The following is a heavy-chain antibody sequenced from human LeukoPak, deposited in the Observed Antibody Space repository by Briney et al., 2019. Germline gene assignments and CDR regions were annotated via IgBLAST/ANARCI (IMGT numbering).Heavy chain of an antibody. CDR2: IYYSGST. CDR1: GGSISSGGYY. V-gene: IGHV4-31*03. D-gene: IGHD6-6*01. Sequence: SETLSLTCTVSGGSISSGGYYWSWIRQHPGKGLEWIGYIYYSGSTYYNPPLKSRVTISVDTSKNQFSLKLSSVTAADTAAYYCARYSSSSGLAFDYWGQGTLVTVSS. CDR3: ARYSSSSGLAFDY. J-gene: IGHJ4*02.